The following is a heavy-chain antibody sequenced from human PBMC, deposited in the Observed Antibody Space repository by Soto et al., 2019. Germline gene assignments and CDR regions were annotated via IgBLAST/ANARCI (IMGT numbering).Heavy chain of an antibody. CDR2: ISYDGSNK. D-gene: IGHD3-22*01. V-gene: IGHV3-30*18. Sequence: GGSLRLSCAASGFTFSSYGMHWVRQAPGKGLEWVAVISYDGSNKYYADYVKGRFTISRDNCKNTLYLQMNSLRAEDTAVYYCANSPLYYYDSSGYSGYGMDVWGQGTTVTVSS. CDR3: ANSPLYYYDSSGYSGYGMDV. J-gene: IGHJ6*02. CDR1: GFTFSSYG.